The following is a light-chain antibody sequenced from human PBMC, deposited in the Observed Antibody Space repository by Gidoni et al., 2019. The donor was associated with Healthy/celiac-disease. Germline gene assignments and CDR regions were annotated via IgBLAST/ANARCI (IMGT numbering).Light chain of an antibody. CDR1: QSISSY. CDR3: QQSYSTPPA. J-gene: IGKJ2*01. Sequence: DIQMTHSPSSLSASVGDRVTITCRASQSISSYLNWYQQKPGKAPKLLIYAAASSQSGVPSRFSGSGSGTDFTLTISSLQPEEFATYYCQQSYSTPPAFGQXTKLEIK. V-gene: IGKV1-39*01. CDR2: AAA.